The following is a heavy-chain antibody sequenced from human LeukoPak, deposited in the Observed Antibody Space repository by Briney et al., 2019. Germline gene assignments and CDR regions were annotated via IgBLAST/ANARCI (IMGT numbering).Heavy chain of an antibody. J-gene: IGHJ4*02. Sequence: PGRSLRLSCTGSGFIFGDYAMNWVRQAPGKGLVWVSRINSDGSSTSYADSVKGRFTISRDNAKNTLYLQMNSLRAEDTAVYYCARGSSPPYYDFWSGYFSPMDYWGQGTLVTVSS. CDR2: INSDGSST. V-gene: IGHV3-74*01. CDR1: GFIFGDYA. CDR3: ARGSSPPYYDFWSGYFSPMDY. D-gene: IGHD3-3*01.